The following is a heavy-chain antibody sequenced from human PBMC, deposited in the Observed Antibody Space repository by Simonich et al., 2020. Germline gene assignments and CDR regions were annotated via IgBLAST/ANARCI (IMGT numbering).Heavy chain of an antibody. D-gene: IGHD6-6*01. CDR3: ATGFEYSSSSWAFDI. J-gene: IGHJ3*02. CDR1: GYTFPDYY. Sequence: EVQLVQSGAEVKMPGATVKISCKVSGYTFPDYYMHWVQKAPGKGLEGMGLDNPKDGEKIYAEKFKGRVTITADTSTDTAYRELSSLRSEDTAVYYCATGFEYSSSSWAFDIWGQGTMVTVSS. V-gene: IGHV1-69-2*01. CDR2: DNPKDGEK.